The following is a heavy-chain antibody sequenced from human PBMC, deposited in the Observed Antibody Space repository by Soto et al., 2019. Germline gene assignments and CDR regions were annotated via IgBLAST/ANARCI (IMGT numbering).Heavy chain of an antibody. CDR1: GYTFTTYY. J-gene: IGHJ6*02. CDR2: INPDTGST. CDR3: ARDPNFSLTFHYYGMDV. V-gene: IGHV1-46*01. Sequence: QVQLVQSGAEVKKPGASVKISCKASGYTFTTYYLHWVRQAPGQGLEWMGIINPDTGSTSSAQHFRGRASVTRDASTSAVYMELYSLSSEDTAVYYCARDPNFSLTFHYYGMDVWGQGTTVTVSS.